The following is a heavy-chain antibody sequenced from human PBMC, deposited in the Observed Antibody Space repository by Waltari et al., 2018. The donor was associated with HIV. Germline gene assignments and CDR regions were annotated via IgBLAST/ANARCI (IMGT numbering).Heavy chain of an antibody. Sequence: QVQLVQSGAEVKKPGASVKVSCKASGYTFTGYYMHWVRQAPGQGLEWMGWINPNSGGTNYAQKFQGWVTMTRDTSFSTAYMELSRLRSDDTAVYYCARSIGVGATPHFDYWGQGTLVTVSS. CDR1: GYTFTGYY. J-gene: IGHJ4*02. CDR3: ARSIGVGATPHFDY. D-gene: IGHD1-26*01. V-gene: IGHV1-2*04. CDR2: INPNSGGT.